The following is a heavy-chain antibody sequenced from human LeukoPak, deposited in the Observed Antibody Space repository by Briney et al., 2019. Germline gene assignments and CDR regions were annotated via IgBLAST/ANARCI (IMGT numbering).Heavy chain of an antibody. D-gene: IGHD2-2*01. J-gene: IGHJ5*02. CDR3: ASYCSSTSCLGGNWFDP. CDR1: GFTFSDYY. V-gene: IGHV3-11*01. Sequence: PGGSLRLSCAASGFTFSDYYMSWIRQAPGKGLEWVSYISSSGRTIYYADSVKGRFTISRDNAKNSLYLQMNSLRAEDTAVYYCASYCSSTSCLGGNWFDPWGQGTLVTVSS. CDR2: ISSSGRTI.